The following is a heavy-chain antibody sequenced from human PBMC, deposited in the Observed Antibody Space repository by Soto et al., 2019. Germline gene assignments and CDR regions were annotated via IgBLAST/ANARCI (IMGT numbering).Heavy chain of an antibody. D-gene: IGHD3-3*01. J-gene: IGHJ5*02. CDR2: ITDDGSNK. V-gene: IGHV3-30*18. CDR1: GFTFSSYA. CDR3: AKTPSYYDFWSGPAGFDP. Sequence: GGSLRLSCAASGFTFSSYAMSWVRQAPGKGLEWVSVITDDGSNKYYADSVKGRFTISRDNSKNTLYLQMNSLRAEDTAVYYCAKTPSYYDFWSGPAGFDPWGQGTLVTVSS.